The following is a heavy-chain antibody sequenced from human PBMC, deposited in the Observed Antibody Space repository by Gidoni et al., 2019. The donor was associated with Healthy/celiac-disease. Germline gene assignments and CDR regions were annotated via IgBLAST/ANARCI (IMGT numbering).Heavy chain of an antibody. J-gene: IGHJ6*03. CDR3: ARGAVAGKDHGYYYMDV. CDR2: IGTAGDP. D-gene: IGHD6-19*01. Sequence: EVQLVESGGGLVQPGGSLRLSCAAPGFTFSSYDMHWVRQATGKGLEWVSAIGTAGDPYYPGSVKGRFTISRENAKNSLYLQMNSLRAGDTAVYYCARGAVAGKDHGYYYMDVWGKGTTVTVSS. V-gene: IGHV3-13*05. CDR1: GFTFSSYD.